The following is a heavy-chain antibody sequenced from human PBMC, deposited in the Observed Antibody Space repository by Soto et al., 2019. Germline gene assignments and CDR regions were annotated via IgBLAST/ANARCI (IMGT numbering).Heavy chain of an antibody. CDR2: IWYDGSNK. D-gene: IGHD6-6*01. CDR3: AREIAARPGFYDYYGMDV. J-gene: IGHJ6*02. CDR1: GFTFSSYG. Sequence: QVQLVESGGGVVQPGRSLRLSCAASGFTFSSYGMHWVRQAPGKGLEWVAVIWYDGSNKYYADSVKGRFTISRDNSKNTLYLQMNSLRAEDTAVYYCAREIAARPGFYDYYGMDVWGQGTTVTVSS. V-gene: IGHV3-33*01.